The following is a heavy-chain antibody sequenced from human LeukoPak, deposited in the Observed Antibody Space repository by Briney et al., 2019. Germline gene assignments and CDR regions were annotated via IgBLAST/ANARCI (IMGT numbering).Heavy chain of an antibody. CDR3: ASSDGLPPRSDSSYDVFDY. J-gene: IGHJ4*02. V-gene: IGHV4-59*12. Sequence: PSETLSLTCTVSDDSITMYYWTWIRQPPGKGLEWIGVIYHSGRTNYNPSLKSRVTISLDKSKNQFSLNLSSVTAADTALYYCASSDGLPPRSDSSYDVFDYWGQGTLVTVSS. CDR2: IYHSGRT. CDR1: DDSITMYY. D-gene: IGHD4-11*01.